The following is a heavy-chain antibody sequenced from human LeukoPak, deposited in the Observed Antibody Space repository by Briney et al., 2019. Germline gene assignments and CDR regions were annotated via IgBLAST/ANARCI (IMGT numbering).Heavy chain of an antibody. V-gene: IGHV4-39*01. J-gene: IGHJ4*02. CDR1: GGSINSRNSY. CDR2: ISDTGTT. Sequence: SETLSLTCTVSGGSINSRNSYWGWIRQPPGKGLEWIAIISDTGTTYYSPSLKSRLTISVDTSKNQFSLTLSSVTAADTAVYYCARRNYPYYFDYWGQGTLVTVSS. D-gene: IGHD1-7*01. CDR3: ARRNYPYYFDY.